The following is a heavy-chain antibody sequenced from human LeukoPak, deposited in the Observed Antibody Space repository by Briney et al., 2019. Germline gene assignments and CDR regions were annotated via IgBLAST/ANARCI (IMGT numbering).Heavy chain of an antibody. D-gene: IGHD4-17*01. CDR2: SDLEDGET. J-gene: IGHJ4*02. CDR1: GHSLSDLS. CDR3: ATGKATDYGAYNY. Sequence: EASVKVSCKVSGHSLSDLSIHWVRQAPGKGLEWMGGSDLEDGETLYVEWFQDRGSMTGDPSTDTAYMELRSLRFEDTAVYYCATGKATDYGAYNYWGQGTLVTVSS. V-gene: IGHV1-24*01.